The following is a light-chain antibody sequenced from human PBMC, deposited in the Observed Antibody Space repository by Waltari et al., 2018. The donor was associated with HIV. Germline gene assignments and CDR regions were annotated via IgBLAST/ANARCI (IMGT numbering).Light chain of an antibody. CDR2: EGS. CDR1: SSDVGIYNL. CDR3: CSYAGSFVV. J-gene: IGLJ2*01. V-gene: IGLV2-23*01. Sequence: QSALTQPASVSGSPGQSIPISCTGPSSDVGIYNLVSWYQQYPGKAPKLMIYEGSKRPSGVSNRFSGSKSGNTASLTISGLQTEDEADYYCCSYAGSFVVFGGGTKLTVL.